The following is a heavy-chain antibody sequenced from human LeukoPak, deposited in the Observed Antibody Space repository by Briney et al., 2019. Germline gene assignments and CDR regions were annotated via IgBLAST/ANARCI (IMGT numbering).Heavy chain of an antibody. V-gene: IGHV4-59*08. D-gene: IGHD2-2*02. CDR1: GGSVSSNY. J-gene: IGHJ4*02. Sequence: SETLSLTCTVSGGSVSSNYWSWVRQPPGKGLEWIGYIYYSGSTNYNPSLKSRVTISVDTSQNQFSLKLMSVTAADTAVYFCARHPRGLGYCSSTSCYTFDYWGQGTQVTVSS. CDR3: ARHPRGLGYCSSTSCYTFDY. CDR2: IYYSGST.